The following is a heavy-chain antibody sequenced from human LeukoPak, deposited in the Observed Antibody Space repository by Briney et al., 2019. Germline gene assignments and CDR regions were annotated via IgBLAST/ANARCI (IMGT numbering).Heavy chain of an antibody. D-gene: IGHD6-13*01. CDR1: GFTFTSYW. CDR2: IRQDGGEK. J-gene: IGHJ4*01. CDR3: ARDGTAAGLYFDL. Sequence: GGSLRLSCAVSGFTFTSYWMNWVRQAPGKGLEWVARIRQDGGEKYYVDSVKGRFTISRDNTKNSLYLQMSSLRAEDTAVYYCARDGTAAGLYFDLWGQGTLVTVSS. V-gene: IGHV3-7*01.